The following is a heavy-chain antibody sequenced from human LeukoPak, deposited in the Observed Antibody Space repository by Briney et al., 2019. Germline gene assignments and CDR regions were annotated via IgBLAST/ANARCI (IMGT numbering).Heavy chain of an antibody. Sequence: SQTLSLTCTVSGGSISSGSYYWSWIRQPAGKGLEWIGRIYTSGSTNYNPSLQSRVTISVDTSKNQFSLKLSSVTAADTAVYFCARDRGSIVGATGYFDPWGQGTLVTVSS. CDR3: ARDRGSIVGATGYFDP. CDR2: IYTSGST. J-gene: IGHJ5*02. D-gene: IGHD1-26*01. CDR1: GGSISSGSYY. V-gene: IGHV4-61*02.